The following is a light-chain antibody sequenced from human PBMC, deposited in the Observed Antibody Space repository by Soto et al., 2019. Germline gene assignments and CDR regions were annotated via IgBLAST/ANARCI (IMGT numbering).Light chain of an antibody. J-gene: IGLJ1*01. CDR3: SSYTSGITYV. V-gene: IGLV2-14*03. Sequence: QSALTQPASVSGSPGQSITISCTGTSSDVGAYNSVSWYQQHPGKAPKLMIYDVSDRPSGVSNRFSGSKSGNTASLTISGLQAEDEADYYCSSYTSGITYVVGTGTKVTVL. CDR2: DVS. CDR1: SSDVGAYNS.